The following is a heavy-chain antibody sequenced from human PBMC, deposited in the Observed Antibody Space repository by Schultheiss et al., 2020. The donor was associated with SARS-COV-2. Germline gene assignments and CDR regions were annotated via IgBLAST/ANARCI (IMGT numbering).Heavy chain of an antibody. CDR2: FNPIFGTG. CDR3: AREVDSGFEY. Sequence: SVKVSCKVSGGTFSSHAIGWVRQAPGQGLEWMGGFNPIFGTGNYAPRMQGRVTITADESTSTVYIELGSLKSEDTAVYYCAREVDSGFEYWGQGTLVTVSS. J-gene: IGHJ4*02. D-gene: IGHD1-26*01. V-gene: IGHV1-69*13. CDR1: GGTFSSHA.